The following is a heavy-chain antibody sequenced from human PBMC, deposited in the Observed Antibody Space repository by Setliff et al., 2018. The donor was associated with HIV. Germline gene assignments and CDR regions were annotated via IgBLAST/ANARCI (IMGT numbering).Heavy chain of an antibody. V-gene: IGHV4-59*11. Sequence: SETLSRTCTVSGGSISSHYWIWIRQPPGKGLDWIGSIYYRGSTSYNPSLKSRVTISVVTPTNQFYLKRSSVYAADTAVYYCARGTLYDAYACGTPFPFDYWGQGTLVTVSS. CDR2: IYYRGST. J-gene: IGHJ4*02. D-gene: IGHD3-16*01. CDR3: ARGTLYDAYACGTPFPFDY. CDR1: GGSISSHY.